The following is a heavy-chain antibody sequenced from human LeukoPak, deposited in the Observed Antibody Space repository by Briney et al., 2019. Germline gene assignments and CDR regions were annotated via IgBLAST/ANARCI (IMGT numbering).Heavy chain of an antibody. V-gene: IGHV4-61*02. CDR3: ARASYSYDISGWVPFDY. CDR1: GNSISSGDYY. CDR2: IYTSGST. Sequence: SQTLSLTCTVSGNSISSGDYYWSWIRQPAGKGLEWIGRIYTSGSTNYNPSLKSRVTISGDTSKNQFSLRLSSVAAADTAVYYCARASYSYDISGWVPFDYWGQGTLVTVSS. D-gene: IGHD3-22*01. J-gene: IGHJ4*02.